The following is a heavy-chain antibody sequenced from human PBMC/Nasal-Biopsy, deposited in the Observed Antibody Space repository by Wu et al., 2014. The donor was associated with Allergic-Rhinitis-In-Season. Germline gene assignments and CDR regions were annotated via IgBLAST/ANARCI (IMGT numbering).Heavy chain of an antibody. D-gene: IGHD1-20*01. J-gene: IGHJ6*02. V-gene: IGHV3-53*01. CDR1: GFTVSSNY. CDR3: AKVSGNDPYYYYGMDV. Sequence: LRLSCAASGFTVSSNYMSWVRQAPGKGLEWVSVIHSGGTTYYADSVKGRFTISRDNSKNTVYLQMNSLRADDTAVYYCAKVSGNDPYYYYGMDVLGPRGHGHRLL. CDR2: IHSGGTT.